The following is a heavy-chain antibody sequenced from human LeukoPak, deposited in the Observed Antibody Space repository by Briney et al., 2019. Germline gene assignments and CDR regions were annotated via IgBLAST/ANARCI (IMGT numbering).Heavy chain of an antibody. J-gene: IGHJ6*02. V-gene: IGHV4-59*08. CDR3: ARHYYDSSGYPEPIYYYYYYGMDV. CDR1: GGSISSYY. D-gene: IGHD3-22*01. Sequence: SETLSLTCTVSGGSISSYYWSWIRQPPGKGLEWIGYIYYSGSTNYNPSLKSRVTISVDTSKNQFSPKLSSVTAADTAVYYCARHYYDSSGYPEPIYYYYYYGMDVWGQGTTVTVSS. CDR2: IYYSGST.